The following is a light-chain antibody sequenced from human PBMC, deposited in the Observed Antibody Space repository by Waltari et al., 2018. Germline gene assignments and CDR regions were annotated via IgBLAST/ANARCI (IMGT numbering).Light chain of an antibody. V-gene: IGLV1-44*01. J-gene: IGLJ1*01. CDR1: SSNIGSHT. CDR3: GAWDDSLRGYV. CDR2: NNN. Sequence: QSMLTKPPSASGTPGQRVTISCSGSSSNIGSHTVNWFQHFPGTAPRLLIYNNNRRPSWVPDLFSASLSGTSASLAISGLQSEDEADYYCGAWDDSLRGYVFGTGTMVTVL.